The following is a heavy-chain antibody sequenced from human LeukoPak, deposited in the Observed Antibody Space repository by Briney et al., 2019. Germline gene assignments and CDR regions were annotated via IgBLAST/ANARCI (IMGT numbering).Heavy chain of an antibody. Sequence: SETLSLTCTVSGGSISSNYWSWIRQPPGKGLEWIGYAYYSRSSNYNPSLKSRVSISVDTSKNHFSLKLSSVTAADTAVYYCARVLGSGYIDYWGQGTLVTVSS. D-gene: IGHD3-3*01. CDR1: GGSISSNY. CDR2: AYYSRSS. J-gene: IGHJ4*02. CDR3: ARVLGSGYIDY. V-gene: IGHV4-59*01.